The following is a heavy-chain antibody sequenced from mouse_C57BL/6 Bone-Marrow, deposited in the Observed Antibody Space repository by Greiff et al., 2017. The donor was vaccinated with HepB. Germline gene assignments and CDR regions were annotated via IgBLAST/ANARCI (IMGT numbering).Heavy chain of an antibody. CDR1: GYTFTSYW. J-gene: IGHJ2*01. CDR3: ARNYYYGTRFDY. D-gene: IGHD1-1*01. Sequence: QVQLQQPGAELVMPGASVKLSCKASGYTFTSYWMHWVKQRPGQGLEWIGEIDPSDSYTNYNQTFKGKSTLTVDKSSSTAYMQLSSLTSEDSAVYYCARNYYYGTRFDYWGQGTTLTVSS. V-gene: IGHV1-69*01. CDR2: IDPSDSYT.